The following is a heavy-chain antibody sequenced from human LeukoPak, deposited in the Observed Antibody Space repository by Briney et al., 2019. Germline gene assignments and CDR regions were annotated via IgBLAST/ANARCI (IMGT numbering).Heavy chain of an antibody. CDR2: IYYSGST. V-gene: IGHV4-59*08. D-gene: IGHD1-1*01. J-gene: IGHJ4*02. CDR1: GGSISSYY. CDR3: ARATGNHRKKFDY. Sequence: SETLSLTCTVSGGSISSYYCSWIRQPPGKGLEWIGYIYYSGSTYYNPSLKSRVTISVDTSKNQFSLKLSSVTAADTAVYYCARATGNHRKKFDYWGQGTLVTVSS.